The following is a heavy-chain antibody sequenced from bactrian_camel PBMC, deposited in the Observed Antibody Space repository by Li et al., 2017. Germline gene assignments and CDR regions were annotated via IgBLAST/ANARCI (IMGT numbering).Heavy chain of an antibody. V-gene: IGHV3S40*01. D-gene: IGHD8*01. CDR3: AAELLLMRPLEASEYKY. CDR1: GHTYSSNC. CDR2: IYTGTDRT. J-gene: IGHJ4*01. Sequence: VQLVESGGGSVQPGGSLRLSCGASGHTYSSNCMAWIRQAPGKGREGVASIYTGTDRTYYADSVKGRFAIWQDNAKATVYLEINYLRPEDTAMYYCAAELLLMRPLEASEYKYWGQGTQVTVS.